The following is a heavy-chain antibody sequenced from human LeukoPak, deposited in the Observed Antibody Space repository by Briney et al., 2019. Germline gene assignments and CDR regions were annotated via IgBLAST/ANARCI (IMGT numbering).Heavy chain of an antibody. CDR3: ASARGYSYSLLDY. CDR1: GFTLSSYS. CDR2: ISISSSYI. J-gene: IGHJ4*02. V-gene: IGHV3-21*01. D-gene: IGHD5-18*01. Sequence: SGGSLRLSCAASGFTLSSYSMNSVRLAPGKGLEWVSSISISSSYIYYADSVKGRFTISRDNAKNSLYLQMNNLRAEDTAIYYCASARGYSYSLLDYWGQGTLVTVSS.